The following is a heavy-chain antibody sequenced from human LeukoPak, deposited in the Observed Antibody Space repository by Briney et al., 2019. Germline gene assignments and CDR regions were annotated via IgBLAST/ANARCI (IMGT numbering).Heavy chain of an antibody. CDR1: GGTFSSYA. CDR2: SIPIFGTA. Sequence: SVKVSCKASGGTFSSYAISWVRQAPGQGLEWMGGSIPIFGTANYAQKFQGRVTITADESTSTAYMELSSLRSEDTAVYYCARGRSRLGELSLCGFRYWGQGTLVTVSS. V-gene: IGHV1-69*01. J-gene: IGHJ4*02. CDR3: ARGRSRLGELSLCGFRY. D-gene: IGHD3-16*02.